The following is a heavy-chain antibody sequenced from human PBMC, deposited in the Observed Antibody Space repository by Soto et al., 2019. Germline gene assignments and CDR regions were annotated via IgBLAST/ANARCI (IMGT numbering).Heavy chain of an antibody. J-gene: IGHJ4*01. CDR3: VRDVIGFWSGYYTGCFDY. CDR1: GFTFSRYW. D-gene: IGHD3-3*01. V-gene: IGHV3-7*01. Sequence: SLRLYCAASGFTFSRYWMSWVRQAPGKGLEWVANIKQDGSEESYVDSVRGRFTVSRDNAKNSLYLQMNSLRAEDTAVYYCVRDVIGFWSGYYTGCFDYWGQGILVTVSS. CDR2: IKQDGSEE.